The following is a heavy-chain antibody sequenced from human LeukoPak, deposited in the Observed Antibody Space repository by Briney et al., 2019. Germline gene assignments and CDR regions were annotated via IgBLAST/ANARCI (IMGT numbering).Heavy chain of an antibody. CDR1: GFTSSNYE. J-gene: IGHJ4*02. CDR2: ISRGGSDI. V-gene: IGHV3-48*03. D-gene: IGHD4-23*01. CDR3: ARAQLLRLENFLDY. Sequence: PGGSLRLSCAASGFTSSNYEMTWVRQAPGQGLEWVSYISRGGSDIYYADSVKGRFTISSDNAKNSVYLQMNSLRAEDPAVYYCARAQLLRLENFLDYWGQGTLVTVSS.